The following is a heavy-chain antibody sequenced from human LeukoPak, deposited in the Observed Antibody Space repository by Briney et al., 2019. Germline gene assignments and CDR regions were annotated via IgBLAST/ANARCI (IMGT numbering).Heavy chain of an antibody. CDR2: ISAYNGNT. Sequence: ASVKVSCKASGYTFTSYGISWVRQAPGQGLEWMGWISAYNGNTNYAQKLQGRVTMTTDTSTSTAYMELRSLRSDDTAVYYCARAPPYYDILTGYYNGGGQGTLVTVSS. V-gene: IGHV1-18*01. J-gene: IGHJ4*02. CDR3: ARAPPYYDILTGYYNG. D-gene: IGHD3-9*01. CDR1: GYTFTSYG.